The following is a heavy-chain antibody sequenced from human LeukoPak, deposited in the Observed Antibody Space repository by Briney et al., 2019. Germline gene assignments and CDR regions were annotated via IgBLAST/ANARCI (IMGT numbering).Heavy chain of an antibody. CDR3: ARGGKYGGSVYFDY. V-gene: IGHV4-61*08. J-gene: IGHJ4*02. Sequence: SETLSLTCTVSGGSISSGDYYWSWIRQPPGKGLEWIGYIYYSGSTNYNPSLKSRVTISVDTSKNQFSLKLSSVTAADTAVYYCARGGKYGGSVYFDYWGQGTLVTVSS. CDR1: GGSISSGDYY. CDR2: IYYSGST. D-gene: IGHD5-12*01.